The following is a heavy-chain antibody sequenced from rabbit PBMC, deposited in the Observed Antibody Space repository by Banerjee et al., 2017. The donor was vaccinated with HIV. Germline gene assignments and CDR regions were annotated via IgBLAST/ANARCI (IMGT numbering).Heavy chain of an antibody. V-gene: IGHV1S40*01. CDR2: IYADSSDTT. Sequence: QQLEESGGDLVKPGASLTLTCTASGFSFSNNYYMCWVRQAPGKGLEWIACIYADSSDTTWYASWAKGRFTISKTSSTTVTLQMTSLTAADTATYFCTRTTGYNGFYFNLWGQGTLVTVS. D-gene: IGHD7-1*01. J-gene: IGHJ4*01. CDR1: GFSFSNNYY. CDR3: TRTTGYNGFYFNL.